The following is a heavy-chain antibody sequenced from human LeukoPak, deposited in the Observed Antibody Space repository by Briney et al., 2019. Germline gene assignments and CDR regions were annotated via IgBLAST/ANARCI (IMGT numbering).Heavy chain of an antibody. J-gene: IGHJ4*02. CDR3: ARFRYSYGDYFDY. CDR1: GYSSTSYW. CDR2: IYPGDSDT. D-gene: IGHD4-17*01. Sequence: GESLKISCKGSGYSSTSYWIGWVRQMPGKGLEWMGIIYPGDSDTRYSPSFQGQVTISADKSISTAYLQWNSLKASDTAMYYCARFRYSYGDYFDYWGQGTLVTVSS. V-gene: IGHV5-51*01.